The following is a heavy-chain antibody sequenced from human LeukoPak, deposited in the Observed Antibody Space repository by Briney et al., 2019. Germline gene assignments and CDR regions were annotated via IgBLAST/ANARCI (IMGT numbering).Heavy chain of an antibody. V-gene: IGHV1-69*05. CDR2: IIPIFGTA. D-gene: IGHD2-2*02. CDR3: ATDLYCSSTSCYNS. Sequence: SVKVSCKASGGTFSSYAISWVRQAPGQGLEWMGGIIPIFGTANYAQKFQGRVTITTDESTSTAYMELSSLRSEDTAVYYCATDLYCSSTSCYNSWGQGTLVTVSS. CDR1: GGTFSSYA. J-gene: IGHJ4*02.